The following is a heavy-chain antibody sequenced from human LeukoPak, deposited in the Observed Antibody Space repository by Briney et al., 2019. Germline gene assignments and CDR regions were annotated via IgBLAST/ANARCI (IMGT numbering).Heavy chain of an antibody. Sequence: SETLSLTCTVSGGSISSSSYYWGWIRQPPGKGLEWIGSIYYSGSTYYNPSLKSRVTISVDTSKNQFSLKLSSVTAADTAVYYCARGPPAKPGTGYYYGMDVWGQGTTVTVSS. CDR2: IYYSGST. D-gene: IGHD2-2*01. V-gene: IGHV4-39*01. CDR3: ARGPPAKPGTGYYYGMDV. J-gene: IGHJ6*02. CDR1: GGSISSSSYY.